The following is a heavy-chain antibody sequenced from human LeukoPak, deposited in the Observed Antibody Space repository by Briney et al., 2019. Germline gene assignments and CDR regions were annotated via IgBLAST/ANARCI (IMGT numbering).Heavy chain of an antibody. J-gene: IGHJ4*02. CDR2: ISYDGSNK. Sequence: GGSLRLSCAASGFTFSSYAIHWVRQAPGKGLGWVAVISYDGSNKYYADSVKGRFTISRDNSKNTLYLQMNCLRAEDTAVYYCARETGSAVGSTDFDYWGQGTLVTVSS. CDR1: GFTFSSYA. V-gene: IGHV3-30-3*01. CDR3: ARETGSAVGSTDFDY. D-gene: IGHD4-17*01.